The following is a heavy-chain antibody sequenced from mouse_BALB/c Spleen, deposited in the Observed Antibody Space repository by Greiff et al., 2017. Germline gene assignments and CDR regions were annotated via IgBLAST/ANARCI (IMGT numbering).Heavy chain of an antibody. CDR2: IRLKSNNYAT. Sequence: EVQLQESGGGLVQPGGSMKLSCVASGFTFSNYWMNWVRQSPEKGLEWVAEIRLKSNNYATHYAESVKGRFTISRDDSKSSVYLQMNNLRAEDTGIYYCTRPGYDYDYWYFDVWGAGTTVTVSS. CDR3: TRPGYDYDYWYFDV. D-gene: IGHD2-4*01. CDR1: GFTFSNYW. V-gene: IGHV6-6*02. J-gene: IGHJ1*01.